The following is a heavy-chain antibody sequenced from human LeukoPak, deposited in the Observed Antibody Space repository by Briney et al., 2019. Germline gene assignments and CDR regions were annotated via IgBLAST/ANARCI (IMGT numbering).Heavy chain of an antibody. J-gene: IGHJ4*02. CDR3: AKSGGYGLIDY. CDR1: GGSISTSNYC. Sequence: SETLSLTCTVSGGSISTSNYCWGWIRQPPGKGLEWIGSIYSSGSTYYNASLQSRVTISIETSKNQISLRLNSGTAADTAMYYCAKSGGYGLIDYWGQGTLVTVSS. V-gene: IGHV4-39*01. CDR2: IYSSGST. D-gene: IGHD1-26*01.